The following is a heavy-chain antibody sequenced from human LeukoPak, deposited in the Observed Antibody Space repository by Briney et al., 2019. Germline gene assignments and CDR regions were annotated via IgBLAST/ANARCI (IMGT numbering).Heavy chain of an antibody. J-gene: IGHJ5*02. CDR3: ARDYFGP. CDR2: IYSGGET. CDR1: GFTVSNSF. Sequence: GGSLRLSCAASGFTVSNSFMRWVRQAPGKGLEWVSLIYSGGETRYADSVKGRFTISRDNSKNMLYLQMDSLRAEDTAVYYCARDYFGPWGQGPLVTVSS. V-gene: IGHV3-53*01.